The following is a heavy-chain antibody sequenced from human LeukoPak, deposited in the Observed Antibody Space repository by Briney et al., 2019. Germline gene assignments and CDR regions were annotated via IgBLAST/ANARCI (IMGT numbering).Heavy chain of an antibody. J-gene: IGHJ4*02. D-gene: IGHD6-13*01. V-gene: IGHV4-39*07. Sequence: SETLSLTCTVSGGSISSSSYYWGWIRQPPGKGLEWIGSIYYSGSTYYNPSLKSRVTISVDTPKNQFSLKLSSVTAADTAVYYCARAHSSSGIYVDFGLDYWGQGTLVTVSS. CDR3: ARAHSSSGIYVDFGLDY. CDR1: GGSISSSSYY. CDR2: IYYSGST.